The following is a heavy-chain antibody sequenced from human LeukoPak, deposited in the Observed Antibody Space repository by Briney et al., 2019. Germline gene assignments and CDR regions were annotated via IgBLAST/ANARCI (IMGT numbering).Heavy chain of an antibody. D-gene: IGHD4-17*01. V-gene: IGHV4-59*11. CDR1: DHSFSSHY. CDR2: ISYIGST. Sequence: PSETLSLTCAVSDHSFSSHYWTWIRQPPGKGLEWIGYISYIGSTNYNPSLKSRVTISIDTSRNQFSLRLSSVTAADTAVYYCARDLVTVTKGLDIWGQGTMVSVSS. J-gene: IGHJ3*02. CDR3: ARDLVTVTKGLDI.